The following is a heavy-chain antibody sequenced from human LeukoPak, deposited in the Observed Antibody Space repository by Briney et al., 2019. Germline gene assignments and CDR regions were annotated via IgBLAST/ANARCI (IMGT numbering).Heavy chain of an antibody. V-gene: IGHV4-39*01. D-gene: IGHD6-19*01. CDR3: ARHLYGSGLHRIDY. Sequence: SETLSLTCSVSGGSISSANYYWGWIRQPPGKGLEWIGSIYYSGSTYYNPSLKSRVTISVDTSKNQFSLKLSSVTAADTAVYHCARHLYGSGLHRIDYWGQGTLVTVSS. CDR2: IYYSGST. J-gene: IGHJ4*02. CDR1: GGSISSANYY.